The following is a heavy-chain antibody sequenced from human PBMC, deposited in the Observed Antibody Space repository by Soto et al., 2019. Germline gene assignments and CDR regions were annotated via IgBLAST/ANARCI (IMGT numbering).Heavy chain of an antibody. V-gene: IGHV4-30-4*01. CDR1: GDSTSSGDYY. CDR2: IYYSGST. Sequence: SETLSLTCTVSGDSTSSGDYYWSWIRQPPGKGLEWIGNIYYSGSTYYNPSLRSRVTISLDTSKNQFSLKLSSVTAADTAVYYCARGRYYGSGTYYNFYYGMDVWGQGTTVTVSS. D-gene: IGHD3-10*01. J-gene: IGHJ6*02. CDR3: ARGRYYGSGTYYNFYYGMDV.